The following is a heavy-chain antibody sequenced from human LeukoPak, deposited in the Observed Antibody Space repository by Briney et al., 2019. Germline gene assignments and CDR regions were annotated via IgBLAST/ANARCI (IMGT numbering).Heavy chain of an antibody. CDR1: GGSFSGYY. D-gene: IGHD3-22*01. V-gene: IGHV4-34*01. CDR3: ARIGDDSSGYYLSPLAFDI. CDR2: INHSGST. Sequence: ASETLSLTCAVYGGSFSGYYWSWIRQPPGKGLEWIGEINHSGSTNYNPSLKSRVTISVGTSKNQFSLKLSSVTAADTAVYYCARIGDDSSGYYLSPLAFDIWGQGTMVTVSS. J-gene: IGHJ3*02.